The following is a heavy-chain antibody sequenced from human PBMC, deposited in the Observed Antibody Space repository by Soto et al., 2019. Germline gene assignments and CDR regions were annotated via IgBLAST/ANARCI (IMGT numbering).Heavy chain of an antibody. CDR2: IIPIFGTA. CDR3: ARGDCTNGVCYTDYFDY. D-gene: IGHD2-8*01. CDR1: GGTFSSYA. Sequence: SVKVSCKASGGTFSSYAISWVRQAPGQGLEWMGGIIPIFGTANYAQKFQGRVTITADESTSTAYMELSSLRSEDTAVYYCARGDCTNGVCYTDYFDYWGQGALVTVSS. J-gene: IGHJ4*02. V-gene: IGHV1-69*13.